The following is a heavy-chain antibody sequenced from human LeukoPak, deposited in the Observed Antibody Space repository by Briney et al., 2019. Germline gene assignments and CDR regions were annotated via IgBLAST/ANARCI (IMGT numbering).Heavy chain of an antibody. V-gene: IGHV4-4*07. CDR1: GGSISSYY. CDR3: ARGSRGSGWTAFDY. D-gene: IGHD6-19*01. Sequence: SETLSLTCTVSGGSISSYYLNWTRQPAGKGLEWIGRIYSTGSTNYNPSLKSRVTMSVDTSRNQFSVKLDSVTAADTAVYYCARGSRGSGWTAFDYWGQGTLVTVSS. CDR2: IYSTGST. J-gene: IGHJ4*02.